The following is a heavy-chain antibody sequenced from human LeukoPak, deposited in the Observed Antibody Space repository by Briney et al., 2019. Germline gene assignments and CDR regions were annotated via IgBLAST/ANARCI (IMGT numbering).Heavy chain of an antibody. CDR3: ARITGTSEYFDS. J-gene: IGHJ4*02. D-gene: IGHD1-20*01. CDR2: ISGTGTYI. Sequence: GGSLRLSCAASGFTFSTYSMTWVRQAPGKGLEWVSFISGTGTYIYYPDSVKGRSTISRDNAKSSLYLQMSSLRAEDTATYYCARITGTSEYFDSWGQGTLVTVSS. V-gene: IGHV3-21*01. CDR1: GFTFSTYS.